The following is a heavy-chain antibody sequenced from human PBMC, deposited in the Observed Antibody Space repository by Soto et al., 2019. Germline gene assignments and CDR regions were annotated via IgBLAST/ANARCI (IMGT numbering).Heavy chain of an antibody. Sequence: SETLSLTCAVYGGSFSGYYWSWIRQPPGKGLEWIGEINHSGSAHYNPSLRSRVTISVDMSKKQVSLKLSSVTAADTAVYYCTRAGQAVTGQQLVPYWGQGTLVTVSS. CDR1: GGSFSGYY. CDR3: TRAGQAVTGQQLVPY. V-gene: IGHV4-34*01. CDR2: INHSGSA. D-gene: IGHD6-13*01. J-gene: IGHJ4*02.